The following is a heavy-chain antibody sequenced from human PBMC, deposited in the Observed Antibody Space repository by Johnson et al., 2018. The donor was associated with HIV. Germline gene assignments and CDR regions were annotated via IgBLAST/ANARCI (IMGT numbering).Heavy chain of an antibody. CDR2: INWNGGTT. Sequence: VQLVESGGGVVRPGGSLRLSCAASGSTFDDYGMSWVRQAPGKGLEWVSGINWNGGTTGYSDSVKGRFTISRDNAKNSLYLQMNSLRAEDTAFYYCAKEGGIRRVAWELRAYSFDIWGQGTMVTVSS. CDR1: GSTFDDYG. D-gene: IGHD1-26*01. V-gene: IGHV3-20*04. J-gene: IGHJ3*02. CDR3: AKEGGIRRVAWELRAYSFDI.